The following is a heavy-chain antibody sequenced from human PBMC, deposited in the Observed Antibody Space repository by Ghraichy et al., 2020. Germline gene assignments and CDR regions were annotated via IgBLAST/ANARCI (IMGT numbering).Heavy chain of an antibody. D-gene: IGHD2-15*01. V-gene: IGHV3-74*01. J-gene: IGHJ4*02. Sequence: LSLTCAASGFTFTIYWMHWVRQVPGKGLAWVARLNTDGSHVDYADSVKGRFTISGDNGKNTLDLQMNSLRGEDTAMYYCARDRGWDLPFDLWGQGTLVTVSS. CDR2: LNTDGSHV. CDR1: GFTFTIYW. CDR3: ARDRGWDLPFDL.